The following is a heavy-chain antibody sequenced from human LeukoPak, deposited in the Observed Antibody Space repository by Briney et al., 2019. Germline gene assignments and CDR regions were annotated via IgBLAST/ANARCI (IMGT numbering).Heavy chain of an antibody. CDR3: ANVWFREPIDY. Sequence: PPGGSLRLSCAASGFTFSSYAMSWVRHAPGKGLEWVSAISGSGGSTYYADSVKGRFTISRDNSKNTLYLQMNSLRAEDTAVYYCANVWFREPIDYWGQGTLVTVSS. D-gene: IGHD3-10*01. CDR2: ISGSGGST. CDR1: GFTFSSYA. J-gene: IGHJ4*02. V-gene: IGHV3-23*01.